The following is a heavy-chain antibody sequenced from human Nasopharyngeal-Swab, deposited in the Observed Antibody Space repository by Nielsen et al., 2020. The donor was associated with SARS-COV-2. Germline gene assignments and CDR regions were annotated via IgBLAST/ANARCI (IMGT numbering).Heavy chain of an antibody. V-gene: IGHV3-23*01. CDR1: GFSFSAYA. D-gene: IGHD1-14*01. CDR2: ISDDDGTT. J-gene: IGHJ6*03. Sequence: GGSLRLSCAASGFSFSAYAMSWVRQAPGKGLQWVSTISDDDGTTYYGDAVKGRFTISTDNFKNTLFLQMNSLRAEDTALYFCAKARYPRSAVYYNYYFDVWGKGTTVTVSS. CDR3: AKARYPRSAVYYNYYFDV.